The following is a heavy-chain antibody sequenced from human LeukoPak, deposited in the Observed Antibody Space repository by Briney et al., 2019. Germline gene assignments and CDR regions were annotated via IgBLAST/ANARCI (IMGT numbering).Heavy chain of an antibody. V-gene: IGHV4-4*07. D-gene: IGHD6-13*01. CDR1: GGSISSYY. Sequence: ASETLSLTCTVSGGSISSYYWSWIRQPAEKGLERIGRIHSTGSTNYNPSLKSRVTMSVDTSKNQFSLRLRSVTAADTAVYYCAKQIASAGTAGFDFWGQGALVTVSS. CDR3: AKQIASAGTAGFDF. CDR2: IHSTGST. J-gene: IGHJ4*02.